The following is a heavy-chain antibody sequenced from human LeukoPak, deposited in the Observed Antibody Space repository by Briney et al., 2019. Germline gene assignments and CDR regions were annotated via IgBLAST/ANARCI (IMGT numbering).Heavy chain of an antibody. Sequence: SETLSLTCTVSGYSISSGYYWGWIQQPPGKGLEWIGSIYHSGSTYYNPSLKSRVTISVDTSKNQFSLKLSSVTAADTAVYYCARLSTGGAIFGVVIVWGQGTLVTVSS. CDR2: IYHSGST. J-gene: IGHJ4*02. D-gene: IGHD3-3*01. CDR1: GYSISSGYY. CDR3: ARLSTGGAIFGVVIV. V-gene: IGHV4-38-2*02.